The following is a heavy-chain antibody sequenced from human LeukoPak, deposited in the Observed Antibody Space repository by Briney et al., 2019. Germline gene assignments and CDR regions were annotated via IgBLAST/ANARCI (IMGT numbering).Heavy chain of an antibody. CDR1: GFTFSIYA. Sequence: GGSLRLSCAASGFTFSIYAISWVRQAPGKGLEWVSSITSSGTGTYYAESVKGRFTISRDNSENTLYLRMNSLRAEDTAVYYRAKDRPNYYDSSGHYYRRNGDSWGQGTLVTVSS. V-gene: IGHV3-23*01. CDR2: ITSSGTGT. D-gene: IGHD3-22*01. CDR3: AKDRPNYYDSSGHYYRRNGDS. J-gene: IGHJ5*01.